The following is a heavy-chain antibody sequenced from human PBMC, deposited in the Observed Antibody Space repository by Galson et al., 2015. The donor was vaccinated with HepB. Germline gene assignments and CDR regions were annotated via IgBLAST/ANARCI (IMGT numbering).Heavy chain of an antibody. CDR3: AKGYVFFDY. D-gene: IGHD2-2*01. CDR1: GFTFSNYA. V-gene: IGHV3-23*01. J-gene: IGHJ4*02. Sequence: SLRLSCAASGFTFSNYAMSWVRQAPGKGLEWVSGISGSDGSTYYADSVKGRFTISRDNSKNTLYLQMNSLRAEDTAIYYCAKGYVFFDYWGQGTLVTVSS. CDR2: ISGSDGST.